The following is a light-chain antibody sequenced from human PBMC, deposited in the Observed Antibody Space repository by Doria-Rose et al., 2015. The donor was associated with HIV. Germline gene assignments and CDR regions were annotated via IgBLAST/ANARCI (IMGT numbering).Light chain of an antibody. Sequence: QAVVTQEPSSSVSLGGTVTLTCGLTSGPVTGAYNPSWHQQTPGQAPRTLIYNTYSLSSGVSDRFSGSILGNKAALTISGAQADDESDYYCVLYMGSGIWMFGGGTELTVL. J-gene: IGLJ3*02. CDR1: SGPVTGAYN. V-gene: IGLV8-61*01. CDR3: VLYMGSGIWM. CDR2: NTY.